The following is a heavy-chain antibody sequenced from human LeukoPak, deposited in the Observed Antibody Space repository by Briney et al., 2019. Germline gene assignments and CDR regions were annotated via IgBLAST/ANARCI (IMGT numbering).Heavy chain of an antibody. V-gene: IGHV1-24*01. CDR3: ATRLDSTSISGSQIDY. CDR1: GYTLTELS. J-gene: IGHJ4*02. CDR2: FDPEDGET. D-gene: IGHD1-26*01. Sequence: ASVKVSCKVSGYTLTELSMHWVRQAPGKGLEWMGGFDPEDGETIYAQKFQGRVIMTEDTSTDTAYMELSSLRSEDTAVYYCATRLDSTSISGSQIDYWGQGTLVTVSS.